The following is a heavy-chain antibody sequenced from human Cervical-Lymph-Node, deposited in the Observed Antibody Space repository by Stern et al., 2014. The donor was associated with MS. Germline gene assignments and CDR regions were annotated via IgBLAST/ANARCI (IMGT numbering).Heavy chain of an antibody. Sequence: EVQLVESGGEVKKPGESLRISCKGSGYNFANYWIAWVRQMPGKGLEWMGIIYPLDSDTRYSPSFQGQVTMSADKSINTAYLQWSSLRASDTAIYYCARWWDSGTRRYIDNWGQGTLVTVSS. CDR2: IYPLDSDT. V-gene: IGHV5-51*03. J-gene: IGHJ4*02. CDR3: ARWWDSGTRRYIDN. D-gene: IGHD2-15*01. CDR1: GYNFANYW.